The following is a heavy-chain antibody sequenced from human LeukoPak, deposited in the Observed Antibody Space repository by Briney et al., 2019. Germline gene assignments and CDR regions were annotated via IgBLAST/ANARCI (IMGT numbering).Heavy chain of an antibody. D-gene: IGHD5-24*01. CDR2: IWHDGSNK. V-gene: IGHV3-33*07. J-gene: IGHJ4*02. Sequence: GGSLRLSCAASGFSFRSYGMYWVRQAPGKGLEWVAVIWHDGSNKYYADSVKGRFTISRDNSRNTLYLQMNSLRAEDTAVYHCVRASRTVYNTFDSWGQGALVTVSS. CDR3: VRASRTVYNTFDS. CDR1: GFSFRSYG.